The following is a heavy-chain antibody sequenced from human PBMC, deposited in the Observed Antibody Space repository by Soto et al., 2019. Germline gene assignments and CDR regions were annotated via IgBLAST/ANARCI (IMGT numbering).Heavy chain of an antibody. D-gene: IGHD4-17*01. J-gene: IGHJ4*02. V-gene: IGHV3-48*02. CDR1: GFTFSTYN. Sequence: EVQLVESGGGLVQPGGSLRLSCAASGFTFSTYNMNWVRQAPGKGLEWVSFISSSGGTIYYADSVRGRFTISRDNAKNSLYLQMNSLRDEDTAVYYCARDPPNRVTTPDYWGQGTLVTVSS. CDR3: ARDPPNRVTTPDY. CDR2: ISSSGGTI.